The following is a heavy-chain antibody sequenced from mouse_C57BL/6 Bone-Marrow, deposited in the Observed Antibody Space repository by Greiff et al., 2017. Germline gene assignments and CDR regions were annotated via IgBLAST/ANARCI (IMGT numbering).Heavy chain of an antibody. CDR3: VSFFFDY. CDR2: ISSGSSTI. V-gene: IGHV5-17*01. J-gene: IGHJ2*01. Sequence: EVMLVESGGGLVKPGGSLKLSCAASGFTFSDYGMHWVRQAPERGLEWVAYISSGSSTIYYADTVKGRFTISRDNAKSTLFLQMTSLSSAETAMYYCVSFFFDYWGQGTTLTVSS. CDR1: GFTFSDYG.